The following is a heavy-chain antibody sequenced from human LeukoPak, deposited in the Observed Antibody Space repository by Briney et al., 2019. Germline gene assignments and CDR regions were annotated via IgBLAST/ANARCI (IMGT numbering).Heavy chain of an antibody. V-gene: IGHV3-30*18. Sequence: GGSLRLSCAASGFIFSTYGMHWVRQAPGKGLEWVAVISFDGSNTYYADSVKGRFTISRDNSRNTLYLQMNSLRAEDSALYYCAKDFQAKIGTDHYYGMDVWGQGTTVTVS. CDR1: GFIFSTYG. CDR2: ISFDGSNT. CDR3: AKDFQAKIGTDHYYGMDV. D-gene: IGHD3-22*01. J-gene: IGHJ6*02.